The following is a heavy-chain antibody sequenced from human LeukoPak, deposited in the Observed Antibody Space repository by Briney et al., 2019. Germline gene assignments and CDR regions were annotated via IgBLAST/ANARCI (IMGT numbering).Heavy chain of an antibody. D-gene: IGHD3-10*01. Sequence: PSETLSLTCTVSSDSISSYYWSSIRQPPGKGLEWIGYIYYSGSTNYNPSLKSRVTISVDTSKNQFSLKLSSVTAADTAVYYCASTPKPYGSGTYWYGAAFDYWGQGTLVTVSS. CDR2: IYYSGST. CDR3: ASTPKPYGSGTYWYGAAFDY. J-gene: IGHJ4*02. CDR1: SDSISSYY. V-gene: IGHV4-59*08.